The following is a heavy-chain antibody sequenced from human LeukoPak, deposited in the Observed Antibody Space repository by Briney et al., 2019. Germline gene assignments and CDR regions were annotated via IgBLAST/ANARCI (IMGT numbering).Heavy chain of an antibody. CDR2: IGTAGDT. J-gene: IGHJ4*02. Sequence: GSLRLSCAASGFTFSSYDMHWVRQATGKGLEWVSAIGTAGDTYYPGSVKGRFTISRENAKNSLYLQMNSLRAGDTAVYYCARGTPDYGDYDEYYFDYWGQGTLVTVSS. CDR3: ARGTPDYGDYDEYYFDY. CDR1: GFTFSSYD. V-gene: IGHV3-13*01. D-gene: IGHD4-17*01.